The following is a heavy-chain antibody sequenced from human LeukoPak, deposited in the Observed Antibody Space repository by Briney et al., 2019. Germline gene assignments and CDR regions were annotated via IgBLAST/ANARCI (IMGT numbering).Heavy chain of an antibody. D-gene: IGHD6-25*01. J-gene: IGHJ3*02. CDR3: ARRSAAKDAFDI. CDR1: GFTFSSYS. V-gene: IGHV3-21*01. CDR2: ISSSSTYI. Sequence: GGSLRLSCAASGFTFSSYSMNWVRQAPGKGLEWVSSISSSSTYIYYADSVKGRFTISRDNAKNTLYLQMNSLRAEDTAVYYCARRSAAKDAFDIWGQGTMVTVPS.